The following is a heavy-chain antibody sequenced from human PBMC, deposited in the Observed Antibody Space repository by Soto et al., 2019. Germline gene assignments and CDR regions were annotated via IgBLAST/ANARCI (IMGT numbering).Heavy chain of an antibody. J-gene: IGHJ4*02. CDR3: ATDRVTFGGAIVRLGWGNFDY. CDR1: GYTFTSYV. CDR2: FDPEDGET. Sequence: ASVKISCKASGYTFTSYVMHWVRQAPGKGLEWMGGFDPEDGETIYAQKFQGRVTMTEDTSTDTAYMELSSLRSEDTAVYYCATDRVTFGGAIVRLGWGNFDYWGQGTLVTAPQ. V-gene: IGHV1-24*01. D-gene: IGHD3-16*02.